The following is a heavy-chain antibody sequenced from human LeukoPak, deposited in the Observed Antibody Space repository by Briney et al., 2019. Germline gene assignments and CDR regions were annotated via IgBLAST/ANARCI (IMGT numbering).Heavy chain of an antibody. Sequence: PGGSLRLSCAASGFTFSGYTINWVRQAPGKGLEWVSSISSSSSYIYYADSVKGRFTISRDNAKNSLYLQMNSLRAEDTAVYYCARDRPYMVRGAPVDPWGQGTLVTVSS. CDR1: GFTFSGYT. V-gene: IGHV3-21*01. CDR3: ARDRPYMVRGAPVDP. J-gene: IGHJ5*02. D-gene: IGHD3-10*01. CDR2: ISSSSSYI.